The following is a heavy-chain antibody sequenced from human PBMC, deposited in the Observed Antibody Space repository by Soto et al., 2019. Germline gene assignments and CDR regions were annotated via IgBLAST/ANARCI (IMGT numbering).Heavy chain of an antibody. CDR3: VRAARSNSGYDSSGYYLLDY. J-gene: IGHJ4*02. Sequence: GGSLRLSCAASGFTFSSYAMKWVRQAPGKGLEWVSLIGDSGGSTYYADSVKGRFTISRDNSKNTLYLQMNSLRAEDTAVYYFVRAARSNSGYDSSGYYLLDYWGQGTLVTVSS. V-gene: IGHV3-23*01. D-gene: IGHD3-22*01. CDR1: GFTFSSYA. CDR2: IGDSGGST.